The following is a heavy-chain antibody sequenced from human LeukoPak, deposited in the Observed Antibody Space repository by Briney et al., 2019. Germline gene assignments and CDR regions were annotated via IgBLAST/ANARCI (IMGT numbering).Heavy chain of an antibody. D-gene: IGHD3-9*01. J-gene: IGHJ4*02. CDR1: GFSLSTSGVG. CDR3: AHSLRHVLRYFDLTYYFDY. V-gene: IGHV2-5*02. CDR2: IYWDDDK. Sequence: SGPTLVKPTQTLTLTCTFSGFSLSTSGVGVGWIRQPPGKALEWLALIYWDDDKRYSPSLKSRLTITKDTSKNQVVLTMTNMDPVDTATYYCAHSLRHVLRYFDLTYYFDYWGQGTLVTVSS.